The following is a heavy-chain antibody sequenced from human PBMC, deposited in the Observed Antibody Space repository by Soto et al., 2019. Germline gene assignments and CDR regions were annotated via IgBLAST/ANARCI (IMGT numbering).Heavy chain of an antibody. CDR2: IYPNDSDT. CDR1: GYTFPNYW. CDR3: AAGYTTGLDAFDV. V-gene: IGHV5-51*01. D-gene: IGHD6-19*01. Sequence: RGESLKISFKGSGYTFPNYWIGWVRQMPGKGLDWMGMIYPNDSDTRYSPSFQGQVTISTDKSITTAYLQWSSLKASDTAMYYCAAGYTTGLDAFDVWGQGTMVTVSS. J-gene: IGHJ3*01.